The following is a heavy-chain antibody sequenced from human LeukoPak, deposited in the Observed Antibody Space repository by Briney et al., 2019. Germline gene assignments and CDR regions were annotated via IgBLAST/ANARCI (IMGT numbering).Heavy chain of an antibody. CDR1: GFTFSSYS. CDR3: VKLESGSSWTTPFDY. J-gene: IGHJ4*02. D-gene: IGHD6-13*01. V-gene: IGHV3-21*01. CDR2: ISSSSSYI. Sequence: PGGSLRLSCAASGFTFSSYSMNWVRQAPGKGLEWVSSISSSSSYIYYADSVKGRFTISRDNAKNSLYLQMNSLRAEDTAVYYCVKLESGSSWTTPFDYWGQGTLVTVSS.